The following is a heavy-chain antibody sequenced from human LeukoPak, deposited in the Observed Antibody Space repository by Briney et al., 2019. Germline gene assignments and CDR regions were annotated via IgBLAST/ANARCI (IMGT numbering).Heavy chain of an antibody. CDR2: ISSSSSYI. CDR1: GFTFSSYS. V-gene: IGHV3-21*01. J-gene: IGHJ6*03. Sequence: GGSLRLSCAASGFTFSSYSMNWVRQAPGKGLEWVSSISSSSSYIYYADSVKGRFTISRDNAKNSLYLQMNSLRAEDTAVYYCARGFLEWLLSYYYYYMDVWGKGTTVTVSS. CDR3: ARGFLEWLLSYYYYYMDV. D-gene: IGHD3-3*01.